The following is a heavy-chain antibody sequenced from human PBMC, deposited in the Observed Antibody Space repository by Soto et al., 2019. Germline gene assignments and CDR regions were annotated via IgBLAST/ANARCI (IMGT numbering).Heavy chain of an antibody. D-gene: IGHD6-19*01. CDR3: ARPSSGWYYFDY. J-gene: IGHJ4*02. V-gene: IGHV4-39*01. Sequence: PSETLSLTCTVSGGYISSSSYYWGWIRQPPGKGLEWIGSIYYSGSTYYNPSLKSRVTISVDTSKNQFSLKLSSVTAADTAVYYCARPSSGWYYFDYWGQGTLVTVSS. CDR2: IYYSGST. CDR1: GGYISSSSYY.